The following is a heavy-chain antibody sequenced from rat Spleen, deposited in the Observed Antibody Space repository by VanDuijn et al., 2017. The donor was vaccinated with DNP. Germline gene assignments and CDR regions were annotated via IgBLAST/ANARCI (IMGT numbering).Heavy chain of an antibody. V-gene: IGHV5-7*01. CDR2: ISSDGSDT. J-gene: IGHJ2*01. Sequence: EVQLVESGGGLVQPGRSLKLSCAASGFTYSNYVMAWVRQAPKKGLEWVTTISSDGSDTYYRDSVKGRFTIARDNAKRTLYLQVNSLRSEDTATYYCTSNPHIRTAAPFDYWGQGVMVTVSS. CDR3: TSNPHIRTAAPFDY. D-gene: IGHD3-8*01. CDR1: GFTYSNYV.